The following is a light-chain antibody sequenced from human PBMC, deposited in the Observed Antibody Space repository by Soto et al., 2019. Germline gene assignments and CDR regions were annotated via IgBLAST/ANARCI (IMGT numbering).Light chain of an antibody. CDR3: QQYNNWPPWT. CDR1: QTISNY. V-gene: IGKV1-39*01. CDR2: AAS. J-gene: IGKJ1*01. Sequence: DIQVTQSPSSLSASVGDRVTITCRSSQTISNYLNWYQQKPGKAPKLLIYAASSLQSGVPSRFSGSGSGTDFTLTISSLQSEDFAVYYCQQYNNWPPWTFGQGTKVDIK.